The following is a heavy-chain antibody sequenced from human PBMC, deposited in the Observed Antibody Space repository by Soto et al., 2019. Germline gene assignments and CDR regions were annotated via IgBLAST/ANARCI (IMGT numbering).Heavy chain of an antibody. CDR1: GGTFSSYA. J-gene: IGHJ6*02. Sequence: SVKVSCKASGGTFSSYAISWVRQAPGQGLEWMGGIIPIFGTANYAQKFQGRVTITADKSTSTAYMELSSLRSEDTAVYYCARNDLGPRRGPALYGMDVWGQGTTVTVSS. CDR3: ARNDLGPRRGPALYGMDV. D-gene: IGHD3-10*01. CDR2: IIPIFGTA. V-gene: IGHV1-69*06.